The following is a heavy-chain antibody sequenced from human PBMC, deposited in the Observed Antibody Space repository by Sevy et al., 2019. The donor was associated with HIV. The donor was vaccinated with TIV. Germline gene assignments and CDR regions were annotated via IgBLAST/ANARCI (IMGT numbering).Heavy chain of an antibody. J-gene: IGHJ6*02. CDR3: ARGRHDYYYGMDV. V-gene: IGHV4-59*01. Sequence: SETLSLPCNVSGDSISGYYWSWIRQPPGKGLEWIGYIYYTRSTNYNPSLKSRVTISKDTSKNQVSLKLSSVIVADTAVYYCARGRHDYYYGMDVWGQGTTVTVSS. CDR2: IYYTRST. CDR1: GDSISGYY.